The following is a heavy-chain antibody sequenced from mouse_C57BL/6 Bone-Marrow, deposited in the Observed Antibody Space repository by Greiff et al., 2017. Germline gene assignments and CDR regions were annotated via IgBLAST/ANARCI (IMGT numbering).Heavy chain of an antibody. CDR3: ARWDYDVFYAMDY. D-gene: IGHD2-4*01. J-gene: IGHJ4*01. CDR1: GFTFSSYG. V-gene: IGHV5-6*01. CDR2: ISSGGSYT. Sequence: EVKVIESGGDLVKPGGSLKLSCAASGFTFSSYGMSWVRQTPDKRLEWVATISSGGSYTYYPDSVKGRFTISRDNAKNTLYLQMSSLKSEDTAMYYCARWDYDVFYAMDYWGQGTSVTVSS.